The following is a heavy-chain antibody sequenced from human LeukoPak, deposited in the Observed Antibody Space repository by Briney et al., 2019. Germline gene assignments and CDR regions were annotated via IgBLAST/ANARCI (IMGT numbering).Heavy chain of an antibody. Sequence: GGSLRLSCAASGFTFSSYAMSWVRQAPGKGLEWVSAISGSGGSTYYADSVKGRFTISRDNSKNTLYLQMNSLRAEDTAVYYCANLGFWSGYYHFDYWGQGTLVTVSS. V-gene: IGHV3-23*01. CDR1: GFTFSSYA. CDR3: ANLGFWSGYYHFDY. J-gene: IGHJ4*02. CDR2: ISGSGGST. D-gene: IGHD3-3*01.